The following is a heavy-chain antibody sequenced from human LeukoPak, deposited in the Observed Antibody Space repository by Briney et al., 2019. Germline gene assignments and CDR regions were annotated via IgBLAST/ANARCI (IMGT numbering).Heavy chain of an antibody. CDR1: GFTFSSYA. J-gene: IGHJ5*02. Sequence: PGGSLRLSCAASGFTFSSYAMSWVRQAPGKGLEWVSAISGSGGSTYYADSVKGRFTISRDNSKNTLYLQMNSLRAEDTAVYYCAKHIVVVPAAMAGDWFDPWGQGTLVTVSS. V-gene: IGHV3-23*01. CDR3: AKHIVVVPAAMAGDWFDP. CDR2: ISGSGGST. D-gene: IGHD2-2*01.